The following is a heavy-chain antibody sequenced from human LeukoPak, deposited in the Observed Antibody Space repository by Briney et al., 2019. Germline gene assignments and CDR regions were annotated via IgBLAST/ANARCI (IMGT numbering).Heavy chain of an antibody. J-gene: IGHJ1*01. CDR2: IKQGGSEK. D-gene: IGHD6-13*01. CDR3: ATPPPYSSSWYSSELQH. Sequence: GGSLRLSCAASGFTFSSYWMSWVRQAPGKGLEWVANIKQGGSEKYYVDSVKGRFTISRDNSKNTLYLQMNSLRAEDTAVYYCATPPPYSSSWYSSELQHWGQGTLVTVSS. V-gene: IGHV3-7*03. CDR1: GFTFSSYW.